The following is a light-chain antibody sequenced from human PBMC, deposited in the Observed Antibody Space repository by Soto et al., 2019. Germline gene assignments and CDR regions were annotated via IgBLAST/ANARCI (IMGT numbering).Light chain of an antibody. J-gene: IGKJ1*01. CDR1: QTVGVR. Sequence: EFVLTQSPANLPSPPGERATLSCMASQTVGVRLAWYQHKPGQAPRLIIYEASNRAAGIPARFSGSGSGTDFTLTITSLEPEDFAFYYCHQCQRWSRTFGRGTKV. V-gene: IGKV3-11*01. CDR2: EAS. CDR3: HQCQRWSRT.